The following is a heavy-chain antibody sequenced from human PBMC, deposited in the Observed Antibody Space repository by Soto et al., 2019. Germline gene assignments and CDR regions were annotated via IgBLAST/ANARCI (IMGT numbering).Heavy chain of an antibody. D-gene: IGHD3-16*01. CDR2: LHYNGFA. Sequence: SETLSLTCTVSGASMNDYYGSWIRQSPGKGLEHIGYLHYNGFAEYSPSLRSRVSISMDTSKNQFSLKLSPVIAADTAIYYCARSGHIFAGVFWGQGILVTVSS. CDR3: ARSGHIFAGVF. V-gene: IGHV4-59*01. J-gene: IGHJ4*02. CDR1: GASMNDYY.